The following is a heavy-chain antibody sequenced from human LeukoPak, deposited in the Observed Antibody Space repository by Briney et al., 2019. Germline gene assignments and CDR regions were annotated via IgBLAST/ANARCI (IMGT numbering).Heavy chain of an antibody. CDR2: ISPYNGNT. CDR3: ARDNTWYFDL. D-gene: IGHD2/OR15-2a*01. J-gene: IGHJ2*01. CDR1: GYTFSSYA. V-gene: IGHV1-18*01. Sequence: ASVKVSCTDSGYTFSSYAISWVRQAPGQGLEWMGWISPYNGNTNSAQRFQGRVTMTTDTSTSAAYMELTSLRPDDTAVYYCARDNTWYFDLWGRGTLVTVSS.